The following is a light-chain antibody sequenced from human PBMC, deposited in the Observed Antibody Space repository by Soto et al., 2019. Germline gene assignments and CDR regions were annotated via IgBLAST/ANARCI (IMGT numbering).Light chain of an antibody. Sequence: EIVMTQSPATLSVSPGERATLSCRASQSVSSNLAWYQQKPGQAPRLLIYGASTRATGIPARFSGSGSGTEFTPTISSLQSEDFAVYSCQQYNNWPPETFGQGTKVEIK. CDR3: QQYNNWPPET. CDR1: QSVSSN. CDR2: GAS. J-gene: IGKJ1*01. V-gene: IGKV3-15*01.